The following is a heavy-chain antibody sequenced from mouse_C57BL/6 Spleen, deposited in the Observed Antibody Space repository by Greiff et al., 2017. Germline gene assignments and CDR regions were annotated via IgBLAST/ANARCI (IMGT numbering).Heavy chain of an antibody. CDR2: IYPGSGNT. CDR3: ARGGWDWYFDV. V-gene: IGHV1-76*01. D-gene: IGHD1-1*02. CDR1: GYTFTDYY. Sequence: VQLQQSGAELVRPGASVKLSCKASGYTFTDYYINWVKQRPGQGLEWIARIYPGSGNTYYNEKFKGKATLTAEKSSSTAYMQLSSLTSEDSAVYVCARGGWDWYFDVWGTGTTVTVSS. J-gene: IGHJ1*03.